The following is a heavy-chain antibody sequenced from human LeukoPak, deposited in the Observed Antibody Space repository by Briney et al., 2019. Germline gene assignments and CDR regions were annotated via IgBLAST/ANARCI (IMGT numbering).Heavy chain of an antibody. V-gene: IGHV4-59*01. Sequence: KPSETLSLTCTVSGGSISNSYWSWIRQPPGKGLEWIGYIYYSGGTAYYPALKSRVTISVETSKTQFSLKLRSVTTADTAVYYVARATAPFAIGDCWGQGTRVTVSS. J-gene: IGHJ4*02. CDR1: GGSISNSY. D-gene: IGHD2-21*01. CDR3: ARATAPFAIGDC. CDR2: IYYSGGT.